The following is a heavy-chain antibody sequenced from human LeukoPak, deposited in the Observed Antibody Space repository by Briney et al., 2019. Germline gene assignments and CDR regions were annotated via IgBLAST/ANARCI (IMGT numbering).Heavy chain of an antibody. CDR1: GFTFSNYW. J-gene: IGHJ4*02. V-gene: IGHV3-7*02. CDR2: IKEDGSEK. CDR3: AKAYGYCTTTSCSHEEFDY. Sequence: GGSLRLSCGVSGFTFSNYWMSWVRQAPGKGLEWVANIKEDGSEKYYVDSVKGRFTISRDNSKNTLYLQMNSLRAEDTAVYYCAKAYGYCTTTSCSHEEFDYWGQGTLVTVSS. D-gene: IGHD2-2*01.